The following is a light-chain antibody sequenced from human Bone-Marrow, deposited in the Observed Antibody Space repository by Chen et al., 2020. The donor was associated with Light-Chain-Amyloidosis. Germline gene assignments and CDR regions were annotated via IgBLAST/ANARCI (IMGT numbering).Light chain of an antibody. Sequence: DIQLTQSPSSLSASVGDRVTITCRASQYISTYLTWYQQKAGKAPKLLIYAASSLQRGVPSRFRSSGTGTVFTLTISSLQPEDFATYYCHQSYSSPRTFGPGTKVDIK. V-gene: IGKV1-39*01. J-gene: IGKJ3*01. CDR1: QYISTY. CDR2: AAS. CDR3: HQSYSSPRT.